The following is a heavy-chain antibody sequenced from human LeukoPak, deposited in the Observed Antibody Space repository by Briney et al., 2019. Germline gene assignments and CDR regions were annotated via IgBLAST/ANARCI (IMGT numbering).Heavy chain of an antibody. Sequence: SETLSLTCTVSGASIRRFHWSWIRQPPGKGLEWIGYIDHSGNTKYNPSLKSRVTISVDTSKTQFSLKLSSVTAADTAVYFCALSTGWPGFDFWGQGALVTVSS. CDR2: IDHSGNT. CDR1: GASIRRFH. J-gene: IGHJ4*02. V-gene: IGHV4-59*08. CDR3: ALSTGWPGFDF. D-gene: IGHD2-8*02.